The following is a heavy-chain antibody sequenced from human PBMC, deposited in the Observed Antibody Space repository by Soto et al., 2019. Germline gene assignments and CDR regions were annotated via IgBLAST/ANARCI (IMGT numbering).Heavy chain of an antibody. CDR1: GFTFSSYA. CDR3: AKGGGRQISDAFAI. J-gene: IGHJ3*02. D-gene: IGHD2-15*01. Sequence: QVHLVESGGGVVQPGRSLRLSCAASGFTFSSYAMHWVRQAPGKGLEWVAAILYDGTNKYYADSVKGRFTISRDSSKNTLYVQMDRLSAEDTAVYHCAKGGGRQISDAFAIWGQGTRVTVSS. V-gene: IGHV3-30-3*01. CDR2: ILYDGTNK.